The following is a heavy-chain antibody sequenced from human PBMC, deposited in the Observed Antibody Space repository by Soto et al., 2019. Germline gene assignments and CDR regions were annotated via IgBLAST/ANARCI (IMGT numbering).Heavy chain of an antibody. CDR2: ISSSSSTI. CDR1: GFTFSSYS. J-gene: IGHJ3*02. CDR3: ARGVAVVGTAFDI. Sequence: GGSLRLSCAASGFTFSSYSMNWVRQAPGKGLEWVSYISSSSSTIYYADSVKGRFTISRDNAKNSLYLQMNSLRAEDTAVYYCARGVAVVGTAFDIWGQGTMVTVSS. V-gene: IGHV3-48*04. D-gene: IGHD6-19*01.